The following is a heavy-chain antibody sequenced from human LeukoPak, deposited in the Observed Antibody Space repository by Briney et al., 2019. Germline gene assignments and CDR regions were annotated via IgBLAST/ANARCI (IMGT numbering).Heavy chain of an antibody. CDR1: GFTFSSYA. Sequence: GGSLRLSCAASGFTFSSYAMHWVRQAPGKGLEWVAVISYDGSNKYYADSVKGRFTISRDNSNNSLYLQMNSLRPEDTAIYYCAKARLPRYYFDNWGQGTLVTVSS. D-gene: IGHD2-15*01. J-gene: IGHJ4*02. CDR2: ISYDGSNK. CDR3: AKARLPRYYFDN. V-gene: IGHV3-30*04.